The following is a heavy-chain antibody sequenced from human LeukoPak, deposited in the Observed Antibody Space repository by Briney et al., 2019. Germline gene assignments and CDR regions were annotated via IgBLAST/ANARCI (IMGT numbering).Heavy chain of an antibody. CDR3: ASRGNGYYYYYMDV. CDR1: GFTFSSYS. V-gene: IGHV3-48*01. Sequence: PGGSLRLSCAASGFTFSSYSMNWVRQAPGKGLEWVSYISSSSSTIYYADSVKGRFTISRDNAKNSLYLQMNSLRAEDTAVYYCASRGNGYYYYYMDVWGKGTMVTVSS. D-gene: IGHD1-14*01. J-gene: IGHJ6*03. CDR2: ISSSSSTI.